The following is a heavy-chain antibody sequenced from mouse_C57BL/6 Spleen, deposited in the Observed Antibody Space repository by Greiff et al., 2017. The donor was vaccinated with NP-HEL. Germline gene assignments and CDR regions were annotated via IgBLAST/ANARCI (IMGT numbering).Heavy chain of an antibody. CDR1: GFTFSDYG. CDR3: ARRWTYDYGDYAMDY. V-gene: IGHV5-17*01. J-gene: IGHJ4*01. D-gene: IGHD2-4*01. CDR2: ISSGSSTI. Sequence: EVQLQESGGGLVKPGGSLKLSCAASGFTFSDYGMHWVRQAPEKGLEWVAYISSGSSTIYYADTVKGRFTISRGNAKNTLFLQMTSLRSEDTAMYDCARRWTYDYGDYAMDYWGQGTSVTVSS.